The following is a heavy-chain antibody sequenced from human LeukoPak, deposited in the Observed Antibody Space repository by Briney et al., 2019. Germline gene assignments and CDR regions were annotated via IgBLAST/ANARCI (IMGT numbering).Heavy chain of an antibody. V-gene: IGHV4-39*07. CDR3: ASRPVLLWFGELATDPPFDY. CDR1: GGSISSSSYY. CDR2: IYYSGTT. J-gene: IGHJ4*02. Sequence: SETLSLTCTVSGGSISSSSYYWGWIRQSPGKGLEWIGSIYYSGTTYYNPSLKSRVTISVDTSKNQFSLKLSSVTAADTAVYYCASRPVLLWFGELATDPPFDYWGQGTLVTVSS. D-gene: IGHD3-10*01.